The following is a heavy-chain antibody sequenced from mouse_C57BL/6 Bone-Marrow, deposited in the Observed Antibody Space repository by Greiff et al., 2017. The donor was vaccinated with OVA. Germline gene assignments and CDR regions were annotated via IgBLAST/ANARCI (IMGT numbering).Heavy chain of an antibody. CDR1: GYTFTSYG. J-gene: IGHJ2*01. CDR3: ARRVYDYDGGYYVDC. D-gene: IGHD2-4*01. Sequence: VKLMESGAELARPGASVKLSCKASGYTFTSYGISWVKQRTGQGLEWIGEIYPRSGNTYYNEKFKGKATLTADKSSSTAYMELRSLSSEDSAVYFYARRVYDYDGGYYVDCWGQGNALTVSS. V-gene: IGHV1-81*01. CDR2: IYPRSGNT.